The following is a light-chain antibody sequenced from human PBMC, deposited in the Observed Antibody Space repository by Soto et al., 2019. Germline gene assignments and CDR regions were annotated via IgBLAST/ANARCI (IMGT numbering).Light chain of an antibody. V-gene: IGKV3-15*01. Sequence: EIVMTQSPATLSVSPGEGATLSCRVSQSVSHNLAWYQQKSGQAPRLLIYGASTRATGIPTRFSGSGSGTEFTLTISSLQSGDFAVYYCEQYNSWPPLYTFGQGTKLEIK. CDR3: EQYNSWPPLYT. J-gene: IGKJ2*01. CDR1: QSVSHN. CDR2: GAS.